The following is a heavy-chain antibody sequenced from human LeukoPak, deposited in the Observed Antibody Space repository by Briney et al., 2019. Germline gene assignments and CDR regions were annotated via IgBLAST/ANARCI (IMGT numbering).Heavy chain of an antibody. V-gene: IGHV1-18*01. CDR3: ASGHYGSGSWYFDL. D-gene: IGHD3-10*01. Sequence: GASVKVSCKASGYTFTSYGISWARQAPGQGLEWMGWISAYNGNTNYAQKLQGRVTMTTDTSTSTAYMELRSLRSDDTAVYYCASGHYGSGSWYFDLWGRGTLVTVSS. J-gene: IGHJ2*01. CDR2: ISAYNGNT. CDR1: GYTFTSYG.